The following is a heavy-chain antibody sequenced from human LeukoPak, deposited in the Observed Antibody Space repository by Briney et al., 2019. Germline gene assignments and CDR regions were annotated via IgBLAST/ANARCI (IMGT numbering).Heavy chain of an antibody. J-gene: IGHJ3*02. CDR2: ISEDGSIK. Sequence: PGMSLRLSCAASGSAFSSCGIHWVRQAPGKGLEWVALISEDGSIKFYADSVKGRFTISGDNSKNTLYLQMSSLRAEDTAVYYCAKEVGARDAFDIWGQGTLVTVPP. CDR3: AKEVGARDAFDI. V-gene: IGHV3-30*18. D-gene: IGHD1-26*01. CDR1: GSAFSSCG.